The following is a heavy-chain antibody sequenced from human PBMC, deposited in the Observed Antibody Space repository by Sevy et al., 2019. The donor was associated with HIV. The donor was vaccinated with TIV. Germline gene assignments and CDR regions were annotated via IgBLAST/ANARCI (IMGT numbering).Heavy chain of an antibody. Sequence: GGSLRLSCAASGFTFSNAWMSWVRQAPGKGLEWVGRIKSKTDGGTTDYAAPVKGRFTISRDDSKNTLYLQMNSLKTEDTAVYYCTTGGWGYYYDSPWYWCQGTLVTVSS. D-gene: IGHD3-22*01. V-gene: IGHV3-15*01. CDR3: TTGGWGYYYDSPWY. CDR1: GFTFSNAW. CDR2: IKSKTDGGTT. J-gene: IGHJ4*02.